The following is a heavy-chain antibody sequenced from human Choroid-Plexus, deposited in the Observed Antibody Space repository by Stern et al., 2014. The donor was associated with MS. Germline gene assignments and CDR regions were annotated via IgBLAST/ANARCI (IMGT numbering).Heavy chain of an antibody. CDR1: GFTFGSCA. J-gene: IGHJ5*02. V-gene: IGHV3-30*18. CDR3: AKDRHYLTYFFDH. D-gene: IGHD2/OR15-2a*01. Sequence: VQLVESGGGVVQPGRPLRLSCVASGFTFGSCAMHWVRQAPGKGLEWVAGVSYDGSNKYYADSVKGRFTISRDNSQNTLYMQMSSLRPEDTAVCYCAKDRHYLTYFFDHWGQGSLVTVSS. CDR2: VSYDGSNK.